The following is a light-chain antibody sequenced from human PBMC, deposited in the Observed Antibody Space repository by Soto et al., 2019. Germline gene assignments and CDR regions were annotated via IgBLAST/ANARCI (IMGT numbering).Light chain of an antibody. CDR2: DAS. CDR3: QQYNNWPLT. CDR1: QSISSN. V-gene: IGKV3-15*01. J-gene: IGKJ4*01. Sequence: EIVMTQSPATLSVSPGERVTLSCRAGQSISSNLAWYQQKPGQAPRLLIYDASTRATGIPARFSGSGSGTEFTLNISSLQSEDFAVYHCQQYNNWPLTFGGGTKVEIK.